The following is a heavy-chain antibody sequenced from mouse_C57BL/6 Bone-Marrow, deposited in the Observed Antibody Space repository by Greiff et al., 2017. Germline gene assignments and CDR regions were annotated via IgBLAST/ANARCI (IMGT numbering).Heavy chain of an antibody. CDR3: TRWGSRYFDV. Sequence: QVQLQQSGAELVRPGASVTLSCKASGYTFTDYEMHWVQQTPVHGLEWIGAIDPETGGTAYNQKFKGKAILTADKSSSTAYMELRSLTSEDSAVYYCTRWGSRYFDVWGTGTTVTVSS. CDR1: GYTFTDYE. CDR2: IDPETGGT. D-gene: IGHD1-1*02. J-gene: IGHJ1*03. V-gene: IGHV1-15*01.